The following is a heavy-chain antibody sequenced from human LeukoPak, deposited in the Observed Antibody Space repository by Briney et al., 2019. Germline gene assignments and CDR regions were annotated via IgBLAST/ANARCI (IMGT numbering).Heavy chain of an antibody. CDR3: AKGGSYAPLDC. CDR2: ISDSGGDS. CDR1: GFTFSSSA. J-gene: IGHJ4*02. Sequence: GGSLRLSCTASGFTFSSSAMTWVRQAPGKGLEWVSAISDSGGDSIYTDSVKDRFTISRDNSKNTLYLQMNSLRAEDTAVYYCAKGGSYAPLDCWGQGTLVTVSS. V-gene: IGHV3-23*01. D-gene: IGHD1-26*01.